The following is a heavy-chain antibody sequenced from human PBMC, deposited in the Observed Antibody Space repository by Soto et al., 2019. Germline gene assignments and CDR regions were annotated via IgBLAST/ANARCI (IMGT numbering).Heavy chain of an antibody. V-gene: IGHV1-8*01. J-gene: IGHJ6*02. Sequence: ASVKVSCKASGYTFTSYDINWVRQATGQGLGWMGWMNPNSGNTGYAQKFQGRVTMTRNTSISTAYMELSSLRSEDTAVYYCASGTIPVYGFKDYYYGMDVWGQGTTVTVSS. CDR3: ASGTIPVYGFKDYYYGMDV. CDR1: GYTFTSYD. CDR2: MNPNSGNT. D-gene: IGHD4-17*01.